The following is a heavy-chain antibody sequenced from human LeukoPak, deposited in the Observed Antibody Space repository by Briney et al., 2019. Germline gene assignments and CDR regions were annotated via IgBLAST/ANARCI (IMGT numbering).Heavy chain of an antibody. D-gene: IGHD4-17*01. CDR1: EFTFSNYK. Sequence: GGSLRLSCAASEFTFSNYKMNWVRQAPGKGLEWVSYISSSGSTIYYADSVKGRFTISRDNAKNSLYLQMNSLRAEDTAVYYCARRAVTTFDPWGQGTLVTVSS. V-gene: IGHV3-48*03. J-gene: IGHJ5*02. CDR2: ISSSGSTI. CDR3: ARRAVTTFDP.